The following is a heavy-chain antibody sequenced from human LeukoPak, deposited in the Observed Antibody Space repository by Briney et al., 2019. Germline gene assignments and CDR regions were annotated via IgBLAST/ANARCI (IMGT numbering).Heavy chain of an antibody. CDR1: GFTFSSYA. D-gene: IGHD4-17*01. Sequence: AGGSLRLSCAASGFTFSSYAMHWVRQAPGKGLEWVALISYDGSNKYYADSVKGRFTISRDTSKNTLYLQMNSLRAEDTAVYYCAKDLRGVTTYNWFDPWGQGTLVTVSS. V-gene: IGHV3-30*18. J-gene: IGHJ5*02. CDR3: AKDLRGVTTYNWFDP. CDR2: ISYDGSNK.